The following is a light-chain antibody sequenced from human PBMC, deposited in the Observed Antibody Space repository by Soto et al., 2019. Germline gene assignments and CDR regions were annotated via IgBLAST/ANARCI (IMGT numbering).Light chain of an antibody. V-gene: IGKV2-30*01. CDR3: MQGTHWPPYT. CDR1: QSLAYVDGNTY. CDR2: QVS. J-gene: IGKJ2*01. Sequence: DVVMTQSPLSLPVTLGQPASISCRSSQSLAYVDGNTYLNWFQQRPGQSTRRLIYQVSNRDSGVPDRFSGSGSGTDFTLKISRVEADDVGVYYCMQGTHWPPYTFGQGNKLEIK.